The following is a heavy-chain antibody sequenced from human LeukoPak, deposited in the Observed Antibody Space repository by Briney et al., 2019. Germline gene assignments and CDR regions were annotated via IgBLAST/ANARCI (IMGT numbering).Heavy chain of an antibody. V-gene: IGHV3-30*02. CDR2: MRYDGNSN. J-gene: IGHJ1*01. D-gene: IGHD3-22*01. Sequence: PGGSLRLSCAASGFTFRSYGMHWVRQAPGKGLEGVAFMRYDGNSNCYADSVKGRFTISRDNSRSTLYLQMNSLRAEDTAVYYCARGAAMIVVVMAEYFQHWGQGTLVTVSS. CDR1: GFTFRSYG. CDR3: ARGAAMIVVVMAEYFQH.